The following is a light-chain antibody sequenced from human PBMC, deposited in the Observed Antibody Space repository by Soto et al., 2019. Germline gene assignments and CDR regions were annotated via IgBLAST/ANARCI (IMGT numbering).Light chain of an antibody. Sequence: DLQVTHSPSSLSAPVVYRVTTTCRASQDIAGYLAWYQHKPGRTPELLIHGASRLQSGVPARFSGSGSGTDFTLSINSLQPEDFATYYCQQAYSFPITFGQGTRLEI. J-gene: IGKJ5*01. CDR2: GAS. CDR1: QDIAGY. V-gene: IGKV1D-12*01. CDR3: QQAYSFPIT.